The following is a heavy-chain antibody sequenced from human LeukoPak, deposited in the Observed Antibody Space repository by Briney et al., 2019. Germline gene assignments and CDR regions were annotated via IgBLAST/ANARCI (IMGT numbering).Heavy chain of an antibody. V-gene: IGHV4-39*07. CDR3: ARFRDSYGSGRQGYFDY. Sequence: PSETLSLTCTVSGGSISSSSYYWGWIRQPPGKGLEWIGSIYYSGSTNYNPSLKSRVTISVDTSKNQFSLKLSSVTAEDTAVYYCARFRDSYGSGRQGYFDYWGQGTLVTVSS. CDR1: GGSISSSSYY. CDR2: IYYSGST. D-gene: IGHD3-10*01. J-gene: IGHJ4*02.